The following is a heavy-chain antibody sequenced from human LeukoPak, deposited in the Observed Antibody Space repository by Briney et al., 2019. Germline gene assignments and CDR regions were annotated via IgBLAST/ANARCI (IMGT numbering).Heavy chain of an antibody. V-gene: IGHV3-23*01. Sequence: GGSLRLSCAASGFTFASYALSWVRQAPGKGLEWISAVRGSGDGTYYADSVKGRFTISRDNSKNTLYLQMNSLRVEDTAVYYCAKEKLELRAFDIWGQGTMVTVSS. J-gene: IGHJ3*02. D-gene: IGHD1-7*01. CDR2: VRGSGDGT. CDR1: GFTFASYA. CDR3: AKEKLELRAFDI.